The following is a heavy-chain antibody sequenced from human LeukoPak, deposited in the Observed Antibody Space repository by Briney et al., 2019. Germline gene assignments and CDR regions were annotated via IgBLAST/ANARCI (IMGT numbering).Heavy chain of an antibody. CDR3: ARAYDFWSGYYHRGFDY. D-gene: IGHD3-3*01. Sequence: PSETLSLTCTVSGGSNNSGGYYWGWIRQPPGKGLEWIGSIYYSGSTYYNPSLKSRVTISVDTSRKQFSLKLSSVTAADTAVYYCARAYDFWSGYYHRGFDYWGQGTLVTVSS. J-gene: IGHJ4*02. CDR1: GGSNNSGGYY. CDR2: IYYSGST. V-gene: IGHV4-39*01.